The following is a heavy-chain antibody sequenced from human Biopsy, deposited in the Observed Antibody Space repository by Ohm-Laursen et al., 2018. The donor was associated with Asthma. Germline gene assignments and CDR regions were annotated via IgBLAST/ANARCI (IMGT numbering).Heavy chain of an antibody. CDR1: AYTITSNA. CDR2: INPGNGNT. D-gene: IGHD3-3*01. CDR3: VRDGARIAIFGVGDYFDY. Sequence: ASVKVSCKASAYTITSNAMHWVRQAPGQRLEWMGWINPGNGNTKYSQKFQGRVTITRDTSASTAYMELSSLRSEDTAVYYRVRDGARIAIFGVGDYFDYWGQGTLVTVSS. J-gene: IGHJ4*02. V-gene: IGHV1-3*01.